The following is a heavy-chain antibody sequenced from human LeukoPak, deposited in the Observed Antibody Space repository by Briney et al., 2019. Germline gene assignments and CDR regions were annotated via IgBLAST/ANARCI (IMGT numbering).Heavy chain of an antibody. CDR1: GGSFSGYY. CDR2: INHSGST. D-gene: IGHD3-10*01. CDR3: ARGDGFGDFSY. V-gene: IGHV4-34*01. Sequence: SETLSLTCAAYGGSFSGYYWSWIRQPPGKGLEWIGEINHSGSTNYNPSLKSRVTISVDTSKNQFSLKLSSVTAADTAVYYCARGDGFGDFSYWGQGTLVTVSS. J-gene: IGHJ4*02.